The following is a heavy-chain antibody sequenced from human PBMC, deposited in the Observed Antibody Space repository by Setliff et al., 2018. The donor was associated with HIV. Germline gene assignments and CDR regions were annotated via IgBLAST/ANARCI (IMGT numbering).Heavy chain of an antibody. CDR3: ARERTGGWLVGDY. D-gene: IGHD6-19*01. CDR1: GYTFTAYP. Sequence: ASVMVSCKASGYTFTAYPMHWVRQVPGQSLEWMGWINSVNHETILSQKFQDRIIITKDTSANAAYMELSSLTSEDTAVYYCARERTGGWLVGDYWGQGTLVTVSS. J-gene: IGHJ4*02. CDR2: INSVNHET. V-gene: IGHV1-3*01.